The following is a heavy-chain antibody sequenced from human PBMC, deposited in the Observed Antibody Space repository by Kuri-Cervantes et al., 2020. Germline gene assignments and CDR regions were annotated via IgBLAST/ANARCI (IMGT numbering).Heavy chain of an antibody. Sequence: SETLSLTCAVFGYSISSGYFWGWIRQPPGKGLEWIGIIYHSGSTYYNPSLKSRVTTSVDTSKSQFSLKLNSVTVADTAVYYCARGDYYGSLDVWGKGTTVTVSS. CDR3: ARGDYYGSLDV. J-gene: IGHJ6*04. D-gene: IGHD3-10*01. V-gene: IGHV4-38-2*01. CDR1: GYSISSGYF. CDR2: IYHSGST.